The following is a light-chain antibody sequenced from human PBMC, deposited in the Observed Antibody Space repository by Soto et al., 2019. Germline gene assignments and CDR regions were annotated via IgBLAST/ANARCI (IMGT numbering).Light chain of an antibody. J-gene: IGKJ4*01. CDR3: QQYDNWPSVT. V-gene: IGKV3-15*01. Sequence: RVISQSPSTLSVSPGERATLSCRASQSVGRSLAWYQQKPGQAPRLLIYGTSARATGIPATFSGSGSGTEFTLTISSLQSEDFAIYYCQQYDNWPSVTFGGGTKV. CDR1: QSVGRS. CDR2: GTS.